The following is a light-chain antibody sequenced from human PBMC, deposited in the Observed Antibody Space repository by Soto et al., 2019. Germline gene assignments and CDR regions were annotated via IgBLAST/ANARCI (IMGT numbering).Light chain of an antibody. V-gene: IGKV3-20*01. Sequence: EVVLTQSKGTLSLSPGERATLSSRVSQSVSGSYLAWYQQKPGQAPRLLIYGASSRATGIPDRFSGSGSGTDFTLTISRLEPEDFAVYYCQQYGSSPWTFGQGTKVDIK. CDR3: QQYGSSPWT. CDR2: GAS. CDR1: QSVSGSY. J-gene: IGKJ1*01.